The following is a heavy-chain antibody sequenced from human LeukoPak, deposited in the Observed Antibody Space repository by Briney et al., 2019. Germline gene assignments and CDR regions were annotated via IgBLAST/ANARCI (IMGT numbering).Heavy chain of an antibody. J-gene: IGHJ4*02. CDR3: ASLTMVRGVIIADY. Sequence: SETLSLTCTVSGGSISSSSYYWGWIRQPPGKGLEWIGSIYYSGSTYYNPSLKSRVTISVDTSKNQFSLKLSSVTAADTAVYYCASLTMVRGVIIADYWGQGTLVTVSS. D-gene: IGHD3-10*01. V-gene: IGHV4-39*07. CDR1: GGSISSSSYY. CDR2: IYYSGST.